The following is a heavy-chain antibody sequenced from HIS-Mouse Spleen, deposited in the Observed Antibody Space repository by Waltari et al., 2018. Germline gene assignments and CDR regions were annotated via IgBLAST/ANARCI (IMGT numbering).Heavy chain of an antibody. Sequence: QLQLQESGPGLVKPSETLSLTCTVSGGSISSSSYYWGWIRQPPGKGLEWIGSINYSGSTDYNPSLKSRVTISGDTSKNQFSLKLSSVTAADTAVYYCAREIPYSSSWYDWYFDLWGRGTLVTVSS. D-gene: IGHD6-13*01. CDR2: INYSGST. V-gene: IGHV4-39*07. CDR3: AREIPYSSSWYDWYFDL. J-gene: IGHJ2*01. CDR1: GGSISSSSYY.